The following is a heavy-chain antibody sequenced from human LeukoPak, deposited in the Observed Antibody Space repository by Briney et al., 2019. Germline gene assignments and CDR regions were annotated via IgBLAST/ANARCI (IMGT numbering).Heavy chain of an antibody. CDR1: GFTFSSYW. CDR3: ARQLLWFGVEAGAMIVY. Sequence: GGSLRLSCAASGFTFSSYWMSWVRQAPGKGLEWVASIKQDGSEKYYVDSVKDRFTISRDNAKNSLYLQMNSLRAEDTAVYYCARQLLWFGVEAGAMIVYWGPGTLVTVSS. V-gene: IGHV3-7*01. D-gene: IGHD3-10*01. CDR2: IKQDGSEK. J-gene: IGHJ4*02.